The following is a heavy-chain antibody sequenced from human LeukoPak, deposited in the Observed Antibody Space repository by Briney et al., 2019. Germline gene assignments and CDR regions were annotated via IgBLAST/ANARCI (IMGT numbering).Heavy chain of an antibody. CDR3: ARGKVPAAEVRYYYYYYGMDV. CDR1: GFSFRDYT. Sequence: GGSLRLSCAASGFSFRDYTMNWVRQAPGKGLEWVASISSSSSYIYFANSVRGRSTISRDNAKNSLYLQMNSLRAEDTAVYYCARGKVPAAEVRYYYYYYGMDVWGQGTTVTVSS. J-gene: IGHJ6*02. V-gene: IGHV3-21*01. CDR2: ISSSSSYI. D-gene: IGHD2-2*01.